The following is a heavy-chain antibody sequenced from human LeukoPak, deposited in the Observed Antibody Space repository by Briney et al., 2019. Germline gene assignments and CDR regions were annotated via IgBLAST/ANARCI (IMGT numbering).Heavy chain of an antibody. D-gene: IGHD3-22*01. J-gene: IGHJ4*02. V-gene: IGHV1-18*01. CDR3: ARPVDYYDSSGYYYYFDS. Sequence: ASVTVSCKASGYTFTSYGISWVRQAPGQGLEWMGWISVYNGNTNYAQNLQGRVTITTDTSTSTAYMELRSLRADDTAVYYCARPVDYYDSSGYYYYFDSWGQGTLVTVSS. CDR1: GYTFTSYG. CDR2: ISVYNGNT.